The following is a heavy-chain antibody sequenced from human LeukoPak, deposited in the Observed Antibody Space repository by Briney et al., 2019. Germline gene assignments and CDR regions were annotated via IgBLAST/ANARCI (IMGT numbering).Heavy chain of an antibody. Sequence: SETLSLTCTVSGGSISSSSYYWGWIRQPPGKGLEWIGSIYYSGSTYYNPSLKSRVTISVDTSKNQFSLKLSSVTAADTAVYYCARALPYSRTGYFDYWGQGTLVTVSS. CDR1: GGSISSSSYY. J-gene: IGHJ4*02. V-gene: IGHV4-39*07. CDR2: IYYSGST. D-gene: IGHD6-13*01. CDR3: ARALPYSRTGYFDY.